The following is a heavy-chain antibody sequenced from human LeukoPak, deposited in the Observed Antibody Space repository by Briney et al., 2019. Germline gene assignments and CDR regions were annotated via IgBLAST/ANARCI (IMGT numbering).Heavy chain of an antibody. Sequence: SETLSLTCTVSGYSISSGYYWGWIRQPPGKGLEWIGSIYYSGSTYYNPSLKSRVTISVDTPKNQFSLKLSSVTAADTAVYYCARDSNSGYDPWGQGTLVTVSS. CDR2: IYYSGST. D-gene: IGHD5-12*01. V-gene: IGHV4-38-2*02. CDR3: ARDSNSGYDP. J-gene: IGHJ5*02. CDR1: GYSISSGYY.